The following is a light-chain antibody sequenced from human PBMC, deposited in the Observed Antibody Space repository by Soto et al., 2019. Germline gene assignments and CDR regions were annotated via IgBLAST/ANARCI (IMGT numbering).Light chain of an antibody. V-gene: IGKV1D-13*01. CDR1: QGIARA. Sequence: ATHLTQSPSSLSATVGDSVTITCRASQGIARALAWYQQKPGKAPKLLIYDASSLESGVPSRFSGSGYVTDFTLTITSLQPEDFATYYCQQFSNYPLTFGGGTKVEIK. J-gene: IGKJ4*01. CDR3: QQFSNYPLT. CDR2: DAS.